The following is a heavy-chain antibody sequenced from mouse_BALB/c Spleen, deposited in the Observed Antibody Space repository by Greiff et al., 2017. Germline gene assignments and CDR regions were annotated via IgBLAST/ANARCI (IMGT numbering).Heavy chain of an antibody. Sequence: EVKLEESGGGLVQPGGSRKLSCAASGFTFSSFGMHWVRQAPEKGLEWVAYISSGSSTIYYADTVKGRFTISRDNPKNTLFLQMTSLRSEDTAMYYCARSGITTGAWFAYWGQGTLVTVSA. J-gene: IGHJ3*01. CDR3: ARSGITTGAWFAY. CDR2: ISSGSSTI. V-gene: IGHV5-17*02. D-gene: IGHD2-4*01. CDR1: GFTFSSFG.